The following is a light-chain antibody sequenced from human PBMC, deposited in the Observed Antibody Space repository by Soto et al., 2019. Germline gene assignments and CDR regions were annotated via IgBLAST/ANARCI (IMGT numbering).Light chain of an antibody. Sequence: DIQMTKSPSSVSASVGDRVSITCRASQGISNWLAWYQQKPGRAPKLLIYTGSILQSGVPSRFSGTGSGTDFTLTISSLQPEDVTTYYCQQANSFPLTFDGGTKVEIK. CDR2: TGS. CDR1: QGISNW. J-gene: IGKJ4*01. CDR3: QQANSFPLT. V-gene: IGKV1-12*01.